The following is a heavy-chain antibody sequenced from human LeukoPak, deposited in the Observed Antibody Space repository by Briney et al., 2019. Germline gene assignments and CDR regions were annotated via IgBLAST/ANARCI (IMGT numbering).Heavy chain of an antibody. V-gene: IGHV3-64*01. CDR3: ARPYYYDSSGYPGY. CDR1: GFTFSSYA. CDR2: ISSNGGST. J-gene: IGHJ4*02. Sequence: GGSLRLSCAASGFTFSSYAMHWVRQAPGKGLEYVSAISSNGGSTYYASSVKGRFTISRDNSKNTLYLQMGSLRAEDMAVYYCARPYYYDSSGYPGYWGQGTLVTVSS. D-gene: IGHD3-22*01.